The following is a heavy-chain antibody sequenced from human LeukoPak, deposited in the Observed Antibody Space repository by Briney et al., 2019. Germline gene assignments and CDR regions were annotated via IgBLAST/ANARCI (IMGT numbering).Heavy chain of an antibody. V-gene: IGHV3-30*02. J-gene: IGHJ4*02. CDR1: GFTFSSYG. D-gene: IGHD3-22*01. Sequence: GGSLRLSCAAPGFTFSSYGMHWVRQAPGKGLEWVAFIRYDGSNKYYADSVKGRFTISRDNSKNTLYLQMNSLRAEDTAVYYCAKKLKSPYYYDSSALGYWGQGTLVTVSS. CDR3: AKKLKSPYYYDSSALGY. CDR2: IRYDGSNK.